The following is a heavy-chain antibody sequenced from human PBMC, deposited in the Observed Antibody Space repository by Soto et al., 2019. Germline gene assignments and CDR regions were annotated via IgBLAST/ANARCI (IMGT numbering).Heavy chain of an antibody. V-gene: IGHV5-51*01. CDR1: GYSFTSYW. Sequence: GESLKISCKGSGYSFTSYWIGWVRQMPGKGLEWMGIIYPGDSDTRYSPSFQGQVTISADKSISTAYLQWSSLKASDTAMYYCARHGSRDIVVVPAALKYYYYDMDVWGQGTTVTVSS. CDR2: IYPGDSDT. J-gene: IGHJ6*02. D-gene: IGHD2-2*01. CDR3: ARHGSRDIVVVPAALKYYYYDMDV.